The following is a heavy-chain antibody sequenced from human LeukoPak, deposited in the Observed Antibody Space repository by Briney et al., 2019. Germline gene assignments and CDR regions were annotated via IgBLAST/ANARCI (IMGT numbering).Heavy chain of an antibody. J-gene: IGHJ4*02. Sequence: SETLSLTCTVSGGSISSYYWSWIRQPPGKGLEWIGYIYYSGSTNYNPSLKSRVTISVDTSKNQFSPKLSSVTAADTAVYYCARYGDYGRLDYWGQGTLVTVSS. CDR2: IYYSGST. D-gene: IGHD4-17*01. CDR3: ARYGDYGRLDY. V-gene: IGHV4-59*01. CDR1: GGSISSYY.